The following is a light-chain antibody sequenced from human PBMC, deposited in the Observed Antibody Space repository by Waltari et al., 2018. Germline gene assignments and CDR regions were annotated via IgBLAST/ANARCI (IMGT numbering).Light chain of an antibody. CDR3: SSWDDTLGVLL. CDR1: TSHFGVNF. Sequence: QSILTQPSSASGTPGQTVTLSCSGATSHFGVNFVSWYQDVPGTAPKLLIFRNYQRPSGVSARFSGSKSGTSASLVIGGLRSEDEGTYFCSSWDDTLGVLLFGGGTKLTVL. CDR2: RNY. J-gene: IGLJ3*02. V-gene: IGLV1-47*01.